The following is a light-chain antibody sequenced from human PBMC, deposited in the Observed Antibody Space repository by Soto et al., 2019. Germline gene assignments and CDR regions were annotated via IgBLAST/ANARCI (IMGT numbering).Light chain of an antibody. J-gene: IGKJ1*01. CDR2: GAS. CDR1: QSVSSN. CDR3: HQYGRSPRGT. V-gene: IGKV3-15*01. Sequence: EIVMTQSPATLSVSPGERATLSCRASQSVSSNLAWYQQKPGQAPRLLIYGASTRATGIPARFSGSGSGTEFTLTISSLEPEDFAVYYCHQYGRSPRGTFGQGTKVDI.